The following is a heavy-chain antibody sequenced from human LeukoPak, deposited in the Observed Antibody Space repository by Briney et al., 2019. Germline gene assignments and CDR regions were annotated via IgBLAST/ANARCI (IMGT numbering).Heavy chain of an antibody. CDR1: GFTFSSYA. CDR2: ISHDGSNK. CDR3: ARDRYVNYMDV. V-gene: IGHV3-30-3*01. J-gene: IGHJ6*03. D-gene: IGHD1-1*01. Sequence: PGRSLRLSCAASGFTFSSYAMHWVRQAPGKGLEWVAVISHDGSNKYYADSVKGRFTISRDNAKNSLYLQMNSLRAEDTAVYYCARDRYVNYMDVWGKGTTVTVSS.